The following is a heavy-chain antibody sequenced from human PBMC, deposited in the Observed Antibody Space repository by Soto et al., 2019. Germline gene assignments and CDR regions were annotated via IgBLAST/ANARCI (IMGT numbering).Heavy chain of an antibody. Sequence: GGSLRLSCADSGFRFSSYSMSWVRQTPGKGLEWVAAITATGGRTYYADSVTGRFTISRDNSKKTHYLQMTSLRAEDTAMYYCATMNGYFEYWGQGTPVTVSS. J-gene: IGHJ4*02. CDR1: GFRFSSYS. D-gene: IGHD3-22*01. V-gene: IGHV3-23*01. CDR2: ITATGGRT. CDR3: ATMNGYFEY.